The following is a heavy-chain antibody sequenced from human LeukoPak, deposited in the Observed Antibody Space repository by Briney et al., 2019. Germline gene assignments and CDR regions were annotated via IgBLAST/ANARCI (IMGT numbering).Heavy chain of an antibody. V-gene: IGHV4-59*01. CDR3: TRSLGVVIHGGMDV. Sequence: SETLSLTCTVSGGSISSYHWSWIRQPPGEGLEWIGHIYYTGSTNYNPSLKSRVTISLDTSKNQFSLKLTSVTAADTAVYYCTRSLGVVIHGGMDVWGQGTTVTVSS. CDR1: GGSISSYH. D-gene: IGHD3-3*01. J-gene: IGHJ6*02. CDR2: IYYTGST.